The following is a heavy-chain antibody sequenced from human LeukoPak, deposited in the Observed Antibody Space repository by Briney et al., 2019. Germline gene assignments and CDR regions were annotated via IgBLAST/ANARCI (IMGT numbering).Heavy chain of an antibody. V-gene: IGHV3-53*01. CDR3: AKDRRGNAPRGAFDI. CDR2: FLSDGRI. Sequence: GGSLRLSCAASGLTVSSTSMTWVRQAPGKGLEWVSDFLSDGRIYYADSVKGRFTISRDNSKNTLYLQMNGLRAEDTAVYYCAKDRRGNAPRGAFDIWGQGTMVTVSS. J-gene: IGHJ3*02. D-gene: IGHD1-1*01. CDR1: GLTVSSTS.